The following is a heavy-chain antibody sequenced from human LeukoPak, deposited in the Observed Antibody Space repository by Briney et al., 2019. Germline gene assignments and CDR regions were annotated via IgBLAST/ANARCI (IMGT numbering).Heavy chain of an antibody. J-gene: IGHJ4*02. CDR3: AKDFLAGSWYYFDY. CDR2: IKSKTDGGTT. CDR1: GFTFSNAW. V-gene: IGHV3-15*01. D-gene: IGHD6-13*01. Sequence: KPGGSLRLSCAASGFTFSNAWMSWVRQAPGKGLEWVGRIKSKTDGGTTDYATPVKGRFTISRDDSKNTLYLQMNSLRAEDTAVYYCAKDFLAGSWYYFDYWGQGTLVTVSS.